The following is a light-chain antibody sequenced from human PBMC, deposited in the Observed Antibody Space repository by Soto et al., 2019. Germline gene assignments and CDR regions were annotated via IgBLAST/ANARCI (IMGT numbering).Light chain of an antibody. J-gene: IGKJ2*01. Sequence: EIVMTQSPAGLSLSPGQRATLCCRASQSVSSNLAWYQQKPGQAPRLLIYGASTTATGIPARFSGSGSGTEFTLTISSLQSEDFAVYNCQQYNKWPRTFGQGTKVDIK. CDR1: QSVSSN. CDR3: QQYNKWPRT. V-gene: IGKV3-15*01. CDR2: GAS.